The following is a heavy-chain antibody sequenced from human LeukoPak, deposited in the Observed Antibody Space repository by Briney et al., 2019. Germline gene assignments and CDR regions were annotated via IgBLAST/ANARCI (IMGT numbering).Heavy chain of an antibody. Sequence: PGGSLSLSCAASGFTFANYAMSWIRQPPGKGLEWIGYICYYSGTTNYNPSLKSRVTISVDTSKNQISLKVTSVTAADTTVYYCASLGDFDLWGQGTMVTVSS. CDR1: GFTFANYA. V-gene: IGHV4-59*01. J-gene: IGHJ3*01. CDR3: ASLGDFDL. D-gene: IGHD3-10*01. CDR2: ICYYSGTT.